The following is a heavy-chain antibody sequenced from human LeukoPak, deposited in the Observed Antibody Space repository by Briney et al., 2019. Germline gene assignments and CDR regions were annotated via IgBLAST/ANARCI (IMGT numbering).Heavy chain of an antibody. J-gene: IGHJ4*02. CDR3: ARNDILTGNHFDY. Sequence: PGGSLRLSCAASGFTFSTYWMHWVRHAPGKGLVWVSRINRDGSSTSYADSVKGRFTISRDNAKNTLYLQMNSLRAEDTAVYYCARNDILTGNHFDYWGQGTLVTVSS. V-gene: IGHV3-74*01. CDR2: INRDGSST. D-gene: IGHD3-9*01. CDR1: GFTFSTYW.